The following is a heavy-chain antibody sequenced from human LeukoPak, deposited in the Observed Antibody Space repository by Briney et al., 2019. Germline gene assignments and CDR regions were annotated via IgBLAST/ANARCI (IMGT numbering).Heavy chain of an antibody. V-gene: IGHV1-18*01. CDR2: ISAYNGNT. J-gene: IGHJ6*03. CDR1: GYTFTSYG. D-gene: IGHD6-13*01. Sequence: GASVKVSCKASGYTFTSYGTSWVRQAPGQGLEWMGWISAYNGNTNYAQKLQGRVTMTTDTSTSTAYMELRSLRSDDTAVYYCARVHSSSYYYYYYYYMDVWGKGTTVTVSS. CDR3: ARVHSSSYYYYYYYYMDV.